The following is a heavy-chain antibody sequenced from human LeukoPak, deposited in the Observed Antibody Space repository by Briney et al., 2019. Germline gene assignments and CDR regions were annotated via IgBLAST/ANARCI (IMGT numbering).Heavy chain of an antibody. CDR1: GFTFGTYS. D-gene: IGHD3-10*01. V-gene: IGHV3-21*01. CDR3: ARDAMVRGVLIDY. Sequence: GGSLRLSCAASGFTFGTYSMNWVRQAPGKGLEWVSSISSSSSYIYYADSVKGRFTISRDNAKNSLFLQMSSLRAEDTAVYYCARDAMVRGVLIDYWGQGTLVT. J-gene: IGHJ4*02. CDR2: ISSSSSYI.